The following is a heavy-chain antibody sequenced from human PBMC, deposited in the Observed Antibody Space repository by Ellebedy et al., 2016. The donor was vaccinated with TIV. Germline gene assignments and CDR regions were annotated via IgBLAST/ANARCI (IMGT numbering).Heavy chain of an antibody. CDR1: GFTFSSYS. CDR2: ISSSSSTI. Sequence: GESLKISXAASGFTFSSYSMNWVRQAPGKGLEWVSYISSSSSTIYYADSVKGRFTISRDNAKNSLYLQMNSLRAEDTAVYYCARDQDVFGRGDYFDYWGQGTLVTVSS. J-gene: IGHJ4*02. CDR3: ARDQDVFGRGDYFDY. D-gene: IGHD3-3*01. V-gene: IGHV3-48*01.